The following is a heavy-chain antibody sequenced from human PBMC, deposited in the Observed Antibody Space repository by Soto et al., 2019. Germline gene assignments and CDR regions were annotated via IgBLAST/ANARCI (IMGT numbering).Heavy chain of an antibody. J-gene: IGHJ4*02. Sequence: FQGRVTITRDTSATTAYMELSSLRSEDTAVYYWAREVYGGYLYFDFWGQGTLVTVSS. CDR3: AREVYGGYLYFDF. V-gene: IGHV1-3*01. D-gene: IGHD4-17*01.